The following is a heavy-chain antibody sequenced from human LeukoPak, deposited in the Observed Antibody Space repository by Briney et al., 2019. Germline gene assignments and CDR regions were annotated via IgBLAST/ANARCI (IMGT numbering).Heavy chain of an antibody. J-gene: IGHJ5*02. Sequence: PSETLSLTCTVSGDSISSYYWSWIRQPPGKGLEWIGRIYTSGSTNYNPSLKSRVTMSVDTSKNQFSLKLSSVTAADTAVYYCARDFRGGDTAENWFDPWGQGTLVTVSS. CDR2: IYTSGST. CDR3: ARDFRGGDTAENWFDP. CDR1: GDSISSYY. D-gene: IGHD3-16*01. V-gene: IGHV4-4*07.